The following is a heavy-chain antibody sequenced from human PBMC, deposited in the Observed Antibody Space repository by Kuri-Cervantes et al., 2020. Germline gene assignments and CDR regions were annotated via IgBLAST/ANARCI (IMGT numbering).Heavy chain of an antibody. J-gene: IGHJ4*02. V-gene: IGHV1-18*01. D-gene: IGHD2-2*01. CDR3: ARDRYCSSTSCYHSMTTVTHFDY. CDR1: GYTFTSYG. Sequence: ASVKVSCKASGYTFTSYGISWVRQAPGQGLEWMGWISAYNGNTNYAQKLQGRVTMTTDTSTSTACMELRSLRSEDTAVYYCARDRYCSSTSCYHSMTTVTHFDYWGQGTLVTVSS. CDR2: ISAYNGNT.